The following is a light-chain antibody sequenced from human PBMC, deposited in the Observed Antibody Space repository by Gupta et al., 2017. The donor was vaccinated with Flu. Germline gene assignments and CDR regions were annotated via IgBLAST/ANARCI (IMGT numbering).Light chain of an antibody. J-gene: IGKJ2*01. V-gene: IGKV1-5*03. CDR2: RAS. Sequence: NQMNKSASTLSASVGDRVAITCRASQNIDVWLAWYQQKPGKAPKVLIYRASTLESGVSSRFIGSGSGTDFTLTITNLQADDVSTYYCQHCHSDPYTFGQGTVVEI. CDR1: QNIDVW. CDR3: QHCHSDPYT.